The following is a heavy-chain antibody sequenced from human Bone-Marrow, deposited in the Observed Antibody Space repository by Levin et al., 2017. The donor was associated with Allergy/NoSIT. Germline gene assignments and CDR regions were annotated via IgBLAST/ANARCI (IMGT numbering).Heavy chain of an antibody. J-gene: IGHJ3*02. CDR1: KFRFGRYA. V-gene: IGHV3-23*01. D-gene: IGHD2-21*01. CDR3: ACSYSDDSDSYAAFDI. CDR2: ITGSGGDT. Sequence: GESLKISCAASKFRFGRYAMHWVRQAPGKGLEWVSGITGSGGDTYYADSVKGRFTISRANSKKMLYLQMTSLRAEDTAIYYCACSYSDDSDSYAAFDIWGQGTLVTVAS.